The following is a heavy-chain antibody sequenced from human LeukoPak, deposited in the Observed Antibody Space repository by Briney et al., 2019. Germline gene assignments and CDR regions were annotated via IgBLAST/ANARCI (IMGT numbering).Heavy chain of an antibody. CDR1: GGSVSRSNYY. D-gene: IGHD4-17*01. J-gene: IGHJ3*02. CDR2: IYYSGST. Sequence: PSETLSLTCTVSGGSVSRSNYYWSWIRQPPGKGLEWIGYIYYSGSTNYNPSLKSRVTISVDTSKNQFSLKLSSVTAADTAVYYCARHYGDYEVGAFDIWGQGTMVTVSS. V-gene: IGHV4-61*01. CDR3: ARHYGDYEVGAFDI.